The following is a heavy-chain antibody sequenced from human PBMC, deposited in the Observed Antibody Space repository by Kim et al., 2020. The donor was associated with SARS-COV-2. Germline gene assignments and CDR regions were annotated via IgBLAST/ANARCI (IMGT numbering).Heavy chain of an antibody. CDR3: ASGGWWWELLRGNWFDP. Sequence: SETLSLTCTVSGGSISSSSYYWGWIRQPPGKGLEWIGSIYYSGSTYYNPSLKSRVTISVDTSKNQFSLKLSSVTAADTAVYYCASGGWWWELLRGNWFDPWGQGTLVTVSS. CDR1: GGSISSSSYY. J-gene: IGHJ5*02. D-gene: IGHD1-26*01. V-gene: IGHV4-39*01. CDR2: IYYSGST.